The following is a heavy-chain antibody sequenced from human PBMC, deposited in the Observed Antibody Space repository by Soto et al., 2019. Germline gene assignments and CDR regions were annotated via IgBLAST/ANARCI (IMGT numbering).Heavy chain of an antibody. Sequence: QITLKESGPTLVKPTQTLTLTCTFSGFSLGTSGVGVGWFRRPPGQALEWLALIYWDDDKRNSQSLKSRLTIPKNTSKSQVVLTMTNMDPVDTATYHCANRFDWYNFDYWGQGTLLTVSS. CDR2: IYWDDDK. D-gene: IGHD3-9*01. CDR1: GFSLGTSGVG. CDR3: ANRFDWYNFDY. J-gene: IGHJ4*02. V-gene: IGHV2-5*02.